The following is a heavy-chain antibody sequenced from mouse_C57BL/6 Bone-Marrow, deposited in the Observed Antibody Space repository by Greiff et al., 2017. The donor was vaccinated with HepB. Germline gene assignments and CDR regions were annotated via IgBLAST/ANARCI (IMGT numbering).Heavy chain of an antibody. J-gene: IGHJ2*01. CDR2: IDPEDGET. V-gene: IGHV14-2*01. Sequence: EVQLQQSGAELVKPGASVKLSCTASGFNIKDYYMHWVKQRTEQGLEWIGRIDPEDGETKYAPKCQGKATITADSSSNTAYLQLSSLTSEDTAVYYCGGYYVGYWGQGTNLTVAA. CDR1: GFNIKDYY. CDR3: GGYYVGY.